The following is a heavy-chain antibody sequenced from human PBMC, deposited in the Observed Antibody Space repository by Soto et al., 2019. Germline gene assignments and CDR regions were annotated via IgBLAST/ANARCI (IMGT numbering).Heavy chain of an antibody. V-gene: IGHV4-34*01. D-gene: IGHD2-15*01. J-gene: IGHJ4*02. CDR3: ARALGYCSGGSCSIDY. CDR1: GGSFSGYY. CDR2: INHSGST. Sequence: SETLSLTCAVYGGSFSGYYWSWIRQPPGKGLEWIGEINHSGSTNYNPSLKSRVTISVDTSKNQFSLKLSSVTAADTAVYYCARALGYCSGGSCSIDYWGQGTLVTVSS.